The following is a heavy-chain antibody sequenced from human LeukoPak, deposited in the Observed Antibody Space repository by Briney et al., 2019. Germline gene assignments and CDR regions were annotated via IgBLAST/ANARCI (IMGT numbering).Heavy chain of an antibody. CDR1: GYTLTELS. V-gene: IGHV1-24*01. J-gene: IGHJ4*02. D-gene: IGHD5-18*01. Sequence: ASVKVSCEVSGYTLTELSMHWVRQAPGKGLEWMGGFDPEDGETIYAQKFQGRVTMTEDTSTDTAYMELSSLRSEDTAVYYCATDTGGYSYGQFDYWGQGTLVTVSS. CDR3: ATDTGGYSYGQFDY. CDR2: FDPEDGET.